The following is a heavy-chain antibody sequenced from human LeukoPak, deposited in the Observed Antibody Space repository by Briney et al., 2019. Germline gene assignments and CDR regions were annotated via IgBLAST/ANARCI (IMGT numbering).Heavy chain of an antibody. D-gene: IGHD6-13*01. CDR2: IYGSVNT. V-gene: IGHV4-4*07. J-gene: IGHJ6*03. Sequence: SETLSLTCTVSGGSISSYYLSWIRQPAGKGLEWIGRIYGSVNTYNPSLKSRITLSLDTSKNQISLRLSSVTAADTAVYYCARVYTGSSWDYYYYMDVWGKGTTVTVSS. CDR1: GGSISSYY. CDR3: ARVYTGSSWDYYYYMDV.